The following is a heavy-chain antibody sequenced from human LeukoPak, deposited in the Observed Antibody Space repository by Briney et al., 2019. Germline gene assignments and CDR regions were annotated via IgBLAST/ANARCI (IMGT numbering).Heavy chain of an antibody. Sequence: GASVKVSCKASGYSFTSYHMHWVRQAPGQGLEWMGIINPSGGSTSYAQKLQGRVTMTTDTSTSTAYMELRSLRSDDTAVYYCARVNYEYYFDYWGQGTLVTVSS. CDR2: INPSGGST. CDR3: ARVNYEYYFDY. V-gene: IGHV1-46*01. D-gene: IGHD1-7*01. J-gene: IGHJ4*02. CDR1: GYSFTSYH.